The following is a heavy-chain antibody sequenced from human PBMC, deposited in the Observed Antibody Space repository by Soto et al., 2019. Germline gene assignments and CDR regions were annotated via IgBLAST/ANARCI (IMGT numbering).Heavy chain of an antibody. V-gene: IGHV4-34*01. Sequence: QVQLQQWGAGLLKPSETLSLTCAVYGGSFSGYYWSWIRQPPGKGLEWIGEINHSGSTNYNPSLNSRVTISVDTSKNNFSLKRSSVTAADTAVYYCARGEPMVRVLSTGVYYYYGMDVWGQGTTVTVSS. J-gene: IGHJ6*02. D-gene: IGHD3-10*01. CDR3: ARGEPMVRVLSTGVYYYYGMDV. CDR2: INHSGST. CDR1: GGSFSGYY.